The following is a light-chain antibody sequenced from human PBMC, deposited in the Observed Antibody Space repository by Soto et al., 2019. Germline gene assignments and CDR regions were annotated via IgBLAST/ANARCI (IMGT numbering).Light chain of an antibody. Sequence: EIVLTQSPGTLSLSPGERATLSCRASQSVSNNYLAWYQQKPGQAPRLLIYGASNRATGIPDRFSGSGYGTDFTLTISRLEPDDFAVYYCQQYGSSRTFGQETKLEIK. CDR2: GAS. CDR1: QSVSNNY. J-gene: IGKJ1*01. V-gene: IGKV3-20*01. CDR3: QQYGSSRT.